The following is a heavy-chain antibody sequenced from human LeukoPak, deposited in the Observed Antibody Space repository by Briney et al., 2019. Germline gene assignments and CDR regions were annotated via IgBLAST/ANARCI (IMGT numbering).Heavy chain of an antibody. CDR2: ISSSGSTI. V-gene: IGHV3-11*04. CDR3: ARGRDIVVVPAAPAVDY. J-gene: IGHJ4*02. CDR1: GFTFSDYY. Sequence: PGGSLRLSCAASGFTFSDYYMSWIRQAPGKGLEWVSYISSSGSTIYYADSVKGRFTLSRDNAKNSLYLQMNSLRAEDTAVYYCARGRDIVVVPAAPAVDYWGQGTLVTVSS. D-gene: IGHD2-2*01.